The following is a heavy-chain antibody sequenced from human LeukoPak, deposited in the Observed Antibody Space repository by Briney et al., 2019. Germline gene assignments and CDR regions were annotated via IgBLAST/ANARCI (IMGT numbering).Heavy chain of an antibody. CDR2: ISSSSSYI. CDR3: ARDLRPRYYDSSGYLDY. V-gene: IGHV3-21*01. Sequence: PGGSLRLSCAASGFSFSSYSMNWVRQAPGKGLEWVSSISSSSSYIYYADSVKGRFTISRDNAKNSLYLQMNSLRAEDTAVYYCARDLRPRYYDSSGYLDYWGQGTLVTVSS. D-gene: IGHD3-22*01. CDR1: GFSFSSYS. J-gene: IGHJ4*02.